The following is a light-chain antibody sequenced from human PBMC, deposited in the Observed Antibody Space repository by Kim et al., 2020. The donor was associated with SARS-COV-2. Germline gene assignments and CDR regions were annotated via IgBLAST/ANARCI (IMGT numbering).Light chain of an antibody. Sequence: QSVLTQPPSVSGAPGQRVTISCTGSSSNIGAGYDVHWYQQLPGTAPKLLLYRNNNRPSGVPDRFSGSKSGTSASLAITGLQAEDEADYYCQSYDSSLAAYVFGTGTKLTVL. CDR2: RNN. CDR3: QSYDSSLAAYV. CDR1: SSNIGAGYD. V-gene: IGLV1-40*01. J-gene: IGLJ1*01.